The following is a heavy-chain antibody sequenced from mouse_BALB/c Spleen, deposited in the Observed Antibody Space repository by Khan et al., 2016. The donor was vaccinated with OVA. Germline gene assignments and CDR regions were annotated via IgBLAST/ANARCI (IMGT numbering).Heavy chain of an antibody. CDR1: GYTFTNYI. D-gene: IGHD1-1*01. CDR3: ARDYGSSFWFAY. V-gene: IGHV1S136*01. Sequence: EVQLQESGPELVKPGASVKMSCKASGYTFTNYIIHWVKQKPGQGLEWIGYINPHNDGTKYNEKFKGKATLTSDKSSSTAYMELSGLTSEDSAVYYWARDYGSSFWFAYWGQGTLVTCSA. CDR2: INPHNDGT. J-gene: IGHJ3*01.